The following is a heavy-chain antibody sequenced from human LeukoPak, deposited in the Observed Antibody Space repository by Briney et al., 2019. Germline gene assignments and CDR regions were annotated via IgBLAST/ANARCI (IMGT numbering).Heavy chain of an antibody. Sequence: GGSLRLSCAASGFTFSTYSMNWVRQAPGKGLEWISYISDNSNTIYYADSVKGRFTNSRDNAKSSLFLQINSLRAGDTAVYFCAREGIGGAPIPYYYYMDVWGKGTTVTVSS. CDR3: AREGIGGAPIPYYYYMDV. D-gene: IGHD2-2*02. J-gene: IGHJ6*03. CDR1: GFTFSTYS. V-gene: IGHV3-48*01. CDR2: ISDNSNTI.